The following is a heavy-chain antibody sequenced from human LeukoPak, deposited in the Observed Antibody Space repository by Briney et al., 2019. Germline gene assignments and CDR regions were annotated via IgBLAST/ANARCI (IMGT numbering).Heavy chain of an antibody. CDR3: VRQSTANSRYYGMDV. V-gene: IGHV3-7*04. CDR1: GFTFSSNW. CDR2: IQQDGSEK. D-gene: IGHD1-14*01. J-gene: IGHJ6*02. Sequence: GGSLRLSCAVSGFTFSSNWMTWVRQAPGKGLEWVANIQQDGSEKYYVDSVKGRFTISRDNAKNSLYLQMNSLRAEDTAVYYCVRQSTANSRYYGMDVWGQGTTVIVSS.